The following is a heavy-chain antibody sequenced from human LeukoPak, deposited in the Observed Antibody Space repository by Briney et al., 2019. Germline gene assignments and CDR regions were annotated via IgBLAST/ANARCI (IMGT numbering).Heavy chain of an antibody. D-gene: IGHD6-13*01. V-gene: IGHV1-46*01. Sequence: ASVKVSCKASGYTFTSYYMHWVRQAPGQGLEWMGIINPSGGSTSYAQKFQGRVAMTRDTSTSTAYMELRSLRSDDTAVYFCARGRWQQLIRSYYGMDVWGQGTTVTVSS. CDR3: ARGRWQQLIRSYYGMDV. J-gene: IGHJ6*02. CDR1: GYTFTSYY. CDR2: INPSGGST.